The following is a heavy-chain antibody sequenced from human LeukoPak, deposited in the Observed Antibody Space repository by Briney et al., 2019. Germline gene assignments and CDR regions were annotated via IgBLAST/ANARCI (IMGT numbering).Heavy chain of an antibody. D-gene: IGHD3-10*01. J-gene: IGHJ4*02. Sequence: SETLSLTCAVSGGSISSGGYSWSWIRQPPGKGLEWIGYIYHSGSTYYNPSLKSRVTISVDRSKNQFSLKLTSVTAADTAVYYCARRASYGSGSYFDYWGQGTLVTVSA. CDR1: GGSISSGGYS. V-gene: IGHV4-30-2*01. CDR3: ARRASYGSGSYFDY. CDR2: IYHSGST.